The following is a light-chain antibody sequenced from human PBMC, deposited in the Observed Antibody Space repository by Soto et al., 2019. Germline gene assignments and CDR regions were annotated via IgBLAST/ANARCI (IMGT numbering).Light chain of an antibody. V-gene: IGKV3-20*01. Sequence: EIVLTQSPGTLSLSPGERATLSCRASQSVTSNYLAWYQQKPGQAPRLLIYGASTRAAGVPGRFRGSGSGTDFTLTIIRLEPEDFAVYYCQQYGRSPLMYTFGQGTKLGVK. CDR1: QSVTSNY. CDR2: GAS. J-gene: IGKJ2*01. CDR3: QQYGRSPLMYT.